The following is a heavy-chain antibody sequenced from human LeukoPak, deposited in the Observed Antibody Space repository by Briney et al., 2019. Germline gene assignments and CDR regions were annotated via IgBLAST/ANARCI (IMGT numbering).Heavy chain of an antibody. J-gene: IGHJ4*02. D-gene: IGHD3-3*01. V-gene: IGHV3-11*04. CDR1: GFTFSDYY. Sequence: GGSLRLSCAASGFTFSDYYMSWIRQAPGKGLEWVSYISRSGDSIYYADSVKGRFTISRDNSKNTLYLQMNSLRAEDTAVYYCARDLGVLRFLEGDYFNYWGQGTLVTVSS. CDR3: ARDLGVLRFLEGDYFNY. CDR2: ISRSGDSI.